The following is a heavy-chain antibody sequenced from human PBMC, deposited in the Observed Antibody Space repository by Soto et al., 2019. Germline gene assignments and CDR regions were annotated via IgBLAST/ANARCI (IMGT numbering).Heavy chain of an antibody. CDR2: ISWDGGST. V-gene: IGHV3-43*01. D-gene: IGHD2-2*01. CDR1: GFTFDDYT. J-gene: IGHJ6*02. Sequence: GGSLRLSWAASGFTFDDYTMHWVRQAPGKGLEWVSLISWDGGSTYYADSVKGRFTISRDNSKNSLYLQMNSLRTEDTALYYCAKGGVVVPAAAPIYYGMDVWGQGTTVTVSS. CDR3: AKGGVVVPAAAPIYYGMDV.